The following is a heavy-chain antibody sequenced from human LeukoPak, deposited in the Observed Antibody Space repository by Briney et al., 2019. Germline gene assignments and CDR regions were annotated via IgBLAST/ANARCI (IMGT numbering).Heavy chain of an antibody. CDR1: GGSISSYY. J-gene: IGHJ4*02. CDR3: ARLAVVTTLIDY. D-gene: IGHD4-23*01. CDR2: IYYSGST. V-gene: IGHV4-59*12. Sequence: SETLSLTCTVSGGSISSYYWSWIRQPPGKGLEWIGYIYYSGSTNYNPSLKSRVTISVDTSKNQFSLKLSSVTAADTAVYYCARLAVVTTLIDYWGQGTLVTVSS.